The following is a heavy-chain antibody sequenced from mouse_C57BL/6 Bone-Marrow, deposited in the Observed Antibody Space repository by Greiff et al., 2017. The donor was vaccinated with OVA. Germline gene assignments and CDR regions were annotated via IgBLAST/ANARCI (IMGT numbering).Heavy chain of an antibody. CDR2: ISSGGSYT. J-gene: IGHJ2*01. Sequence: EVKLMASGGDLVKPGGSLKLSCAASGFTFSGYGMSWVRQTPDKRLEWVATISSGGSYTYYPDSVRGRFTISRDNAKNTLYLQMSSLKSEDTAMYYCARHRAGTDYWGQGTTLTVSS. CDR3: ARHRAGTDY. D-gene: IGHD3-3*01. CDR1: GFTFSGYG. V-gene: IGHV5-6*01.